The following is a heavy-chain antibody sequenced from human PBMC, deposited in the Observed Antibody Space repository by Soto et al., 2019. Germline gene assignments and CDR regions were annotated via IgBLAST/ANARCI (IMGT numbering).Heavy chain of an antibody. J-gene: IGHJ6*02. CDR3: AGVRIAAAGTFYYYYGMDV. Sequence: PSETLSLTCAVYGGSFSGYYWSWIRQPPGKGLEWIGEINHSGSTNYNPSLKSRVTISVDTSKNQFSLKLSSVTAADTAVYYCAGVRIAAAGTFYYYYGMDVWGQGTTVTVSS. D-gene: IGHD6-13*01. V-gene: IGHV4-34*01. CDR1: GGSFSGYY. CDR2: INHSGST.